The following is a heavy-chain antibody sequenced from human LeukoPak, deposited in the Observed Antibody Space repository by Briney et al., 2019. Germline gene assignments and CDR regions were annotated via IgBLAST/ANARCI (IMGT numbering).Heavy chain of an antibody. CDR1: GGSISSYY. CDR3: ARHRFWSGYAEGAFDI. D-gene: IGHD3-3*01. V-gene: IGHV4-59*08. Sequence: SETLSLTCTVSGGSISSYYWSWIRQPPGKGLEWIGYIYYSGSTNYNPSLKSRVTISVDTSKNQFSLKLSSVTAADTAVYYCARHRFWSGYAEGAFDIWGQGTMVTVSS. CDR2: IYYSGST. J-gene: IGHJ3*02.